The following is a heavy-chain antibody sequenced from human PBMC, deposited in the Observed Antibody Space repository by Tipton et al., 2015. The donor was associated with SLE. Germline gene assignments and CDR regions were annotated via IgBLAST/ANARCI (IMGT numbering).Heavy chain of an antibody. CDR1: GYSISSGYY. J-gene: IGHJ3*02. CDR3: ARHQWAGYRSGYDAFDI. V-gene: IGHV4-38-2*01. CDR2: IYHSGST. Sequence: TLSLTCAVSGYSISSGYYWGWIRQPPGKGLEWIGSIYHSGSTYYNPSLKSRVTISVDTSKNQFSLKLSSVTAADTAVYYCARHQWAGYRSGYDAFDIWGQGTMVTVSS. D-gene: IGHD6-19*01.